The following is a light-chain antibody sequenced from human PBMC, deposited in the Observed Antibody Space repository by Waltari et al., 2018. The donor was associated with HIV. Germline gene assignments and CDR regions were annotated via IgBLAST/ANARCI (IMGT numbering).Light chain of an antibody. J-gene: IGKJ1*01. CDR2: GGS. V-gene: IGKV1-8*01. CDR3: QQYYNYPRT. Sequence: AIRMTQSPSSFSASTGDRVTITCRASQDISSYLAWYQQKPGKAPNLLIYGGSTLQTGVPSRFSGSGSGTDLTLTISCLQSEDFATYYCQQYYNYPRTFGQGTKVEIK. CDR1: QDISSY.